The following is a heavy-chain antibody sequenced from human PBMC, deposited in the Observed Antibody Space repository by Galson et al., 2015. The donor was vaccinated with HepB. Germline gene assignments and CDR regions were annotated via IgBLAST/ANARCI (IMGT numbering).Heavy chain of an antibody. CDR1: GFTFSSYA. CDR2: ISYDGSNK. J-gene: IGHJ6*02. Sequence: SLRLSCAASGFTFSSYAMHWVRQAPGKGLEWVAVISYDGSNKYYADSVKGRFTISRDNSKNTLYLQMNSLRAEDTAVYYCARDERPPEWYHDPWGYYYYGMDVWGQGTTVTVSS. D-gene: IGHD3-3*01. CDR3: ARDERPPEWYHDPWGYYYYGMDV. V-gene: IGHV3-30*04.